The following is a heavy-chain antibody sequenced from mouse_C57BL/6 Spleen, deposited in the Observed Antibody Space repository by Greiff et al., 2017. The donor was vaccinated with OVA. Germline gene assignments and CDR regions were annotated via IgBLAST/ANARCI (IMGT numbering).Heavy chain of an antibody. J-gene: IGHJ1*03. V-gene: IGHV1-64*01. CDR1: GYTFTSYW. D-gene: IGHD1-1*01. CDR3: ARGGSCYGYFDV. Sequence: QVQLQQPGAELVKPGASVKLSCKASGYTFTSYWMHWVKQRPGQGLEWIGMIHPNSGSTNYNEKFKSKATLTVDKSSSTAYMQLSSLTSEDSAVYYCARGGSCYGYFDVWGTGTTVTVSS. CDR2: IHPNSGST.